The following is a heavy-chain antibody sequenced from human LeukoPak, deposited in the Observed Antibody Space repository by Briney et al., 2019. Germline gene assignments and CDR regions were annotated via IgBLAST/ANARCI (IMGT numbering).Heavy chain of an antibody. D-gene: IGHD3-10*01. CDR3: AKDPERFGELSGFDY. J-gene: IGHJ4*02. Sequence: GRSLRLSCAASGFTFDDYAMHWVRQAPGKGLEWVSGISWNSGSIGYADSVKGRFTISRDNAKNSLYLQMNSLRAEDTALYYCAKDPERFGELSGFDYWGQGTLVTVSS. CDR1: GFTFDDYA. CDR2: ISWNSGSI. V-gene: IGHV3-9*01.